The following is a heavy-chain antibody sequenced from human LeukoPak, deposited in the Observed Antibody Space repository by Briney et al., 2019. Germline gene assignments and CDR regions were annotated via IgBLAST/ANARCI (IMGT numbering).Heavy chain of an antibody. Sequence: SETLSLTCAVHGWSFNDYYWNWIRQPPGKGLEWIGEINARGDTNYNPSLKSRVTISVDTSKKQFSLRLTSLIAADTALYYCARGQVPTARGYNWFDPWGQGTLVTVSS. CDR3: ARGQVPTARGYNWFDP. V-gene: IGHV4-34*01. D-gene: IGHD2-2*01. J-gene: IGHJ5*02. CDR1: GWSFNDYY. CDR2: INARGDT.